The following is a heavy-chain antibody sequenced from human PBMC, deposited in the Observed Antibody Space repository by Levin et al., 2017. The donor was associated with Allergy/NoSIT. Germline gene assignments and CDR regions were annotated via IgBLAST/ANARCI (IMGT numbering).Heavy chain of an antibody. Sequence: NPSETLSLTCTVSGGSITSTTYYWVWVRLPPGTGLEWIATIHYSGTTHYSPSLMSRVAISVDTSRNQFSLKLSSVSASDTAVYYCARHTDDAGVRAVTDTDSFDSWGQGVPVTVSS. V-gene: IGHV4-39*01. CDR3: ARHTDDAGVRAVTDTDSFDS. J-gene: IGHJ4*02. CDR2: IHYSGTT. CDR1: GGSITSTTYY. D-gene: IGHD6-19*01.